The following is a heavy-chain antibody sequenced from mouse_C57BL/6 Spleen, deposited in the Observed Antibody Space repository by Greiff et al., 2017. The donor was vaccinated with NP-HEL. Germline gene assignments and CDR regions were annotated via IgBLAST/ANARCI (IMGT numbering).Heavy chain of an antibody. V-gene: IGHV5-17*01. D-gene: IGHD1-1*01. CDR1: GFTFSDYG. CDR2: ISSGSSTI. CDR3: ARNGPYYYGSSYFDY. J-gene: IGHJ2*01. Sequence: EVKVVESGGGLVKPGGSLKLSCAASGFTFSDYGMHWVRQAPEKGLEWVAYISSGSSTIYYADTVKGRFTISRDNAKNTLFLQMTSLRSEDTAMYYCARNGPYYYGSSYFDYWGQGTTLTVSS.